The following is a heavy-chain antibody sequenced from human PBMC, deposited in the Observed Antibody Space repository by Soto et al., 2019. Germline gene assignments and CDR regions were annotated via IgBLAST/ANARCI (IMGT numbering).Heavy chain of an antibody. CDR3: ARGGLLGYCSSTSCSNWFDP. CDR1: GYTFTSYY. V-gene: IGHV1-46*01. D-gene: IGHD2-2*01. CDR2: INPSGGST. J-gene: IGHJ5*02. Sequence: ASLQVSCKASGYTFTSYYMHWVRQAPGQGLEWMGIINPSGGSTSYAQKFQGRVTMTRDTSTSTVYMELSSLRSEDTAVYYCARGGLLGYCSSTSCSNWFDPWGQGTLVTVSS.